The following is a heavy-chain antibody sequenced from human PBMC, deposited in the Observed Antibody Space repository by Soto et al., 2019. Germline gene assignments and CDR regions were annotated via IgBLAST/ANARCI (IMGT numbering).Heavy chain of an antibody. CDR2: IYSSGST. V-gene: IGHV4-59*01. D-gene: IGHD3-22*01. CDR3: ARDLTGYYDRSGYYSYFDS. CDR1: GGSISSYY. J-gene: IGHJ4*02. Sequence: QVQLQESGPGLVKPSETLSLTCTVSGGSISSYYWSWIRQPPGKGLEWIGYIYSSGSTNYNPSLNSRVTLSVHTSKNQFSLKLSSVTAADTDVYYCARDLTGYYDRSGYYSYFDSWGQGTLVTVSS.